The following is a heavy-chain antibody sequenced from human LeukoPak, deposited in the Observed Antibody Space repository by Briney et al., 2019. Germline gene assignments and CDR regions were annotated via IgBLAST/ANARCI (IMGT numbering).Heavy chain of an antibody. J-gene: IGHJ6*02. CDR3: VRDFWQKRDRQWCYYGLDV. CDR1: GGSISPYY. V-gene: IGHV4-59*01. Sequence: SETLSLTCTVSGGSISPYYWSWIRQPPGKGLEWIGYISDSGSADYSPSLKSRVTISIDTSKNQISLKVASVTAADAAVYYCVRDFWQKRDRQWCYYGLDVWGQGTTVTVSS. CDR2: ISDSGSA. D-gene: IGHD2-15*01.